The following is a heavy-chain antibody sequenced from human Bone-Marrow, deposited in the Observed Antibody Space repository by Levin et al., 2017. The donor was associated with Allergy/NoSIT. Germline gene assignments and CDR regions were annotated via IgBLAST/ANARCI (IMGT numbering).Heavy chain of an antibody. V-gene: IGHV4-4*02. CDR3: ARDGSFNYYGMDV. D-gene: IGHD1-26*01. J-gene: IGHJ6*02. Sequence: ASETLSLTCAVSGGSITSNNWWSWVRQPPGKELEWIGEVSHSGSTNYNPSLKSRIIMSVDSSKNQFSLKVKSVTAADTAVYYCARDGSFNYYGMDVWGQGTTVTVS. CDR2: VSHSGST. CDR1: GGSITSNNW.